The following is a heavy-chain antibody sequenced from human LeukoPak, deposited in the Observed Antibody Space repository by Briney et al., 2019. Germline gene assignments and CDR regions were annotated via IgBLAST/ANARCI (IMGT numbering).Heavy chain of an antibody. J-gene: IGHJ1*01. D-gene: IGHD4-23*01. V-gene: IGHV2-5*02. Sequence: SGPTLVKPTQTLTLTCTFSGFSLSTSGVGVGWIPQPPGKALEWLALIYWDDDKRYSPSLKSRLTITKDTSKNQVVLTMTNMDPVDTATYYCAHRRETTVVKVPGYFHNWGQGTLVTVSS. CDR1: GFSLSTSGVG. CDR3: AHRRETTVVKVPGYFHN. CDR2: IYWDDDK.